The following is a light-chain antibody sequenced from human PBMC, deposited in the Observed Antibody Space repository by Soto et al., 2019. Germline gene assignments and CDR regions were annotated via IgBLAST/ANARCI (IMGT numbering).Light chain of an antibody. V-gene: IGKV1-39*01. J-gene: IGKJ1*01. CDR1: QTITTY. CDR2: AAS. Sequence: IQMTQSPSSLSASVGDRVTISCRASQTITTYLNWYQQKPGKAPKLLIYAASSLHSGVPSRFSGSGSGTDFTLTISSLQPEDFAAYYCQQTYSALWTFGQGTKLEIK. CDR3: QQTYSALWT.